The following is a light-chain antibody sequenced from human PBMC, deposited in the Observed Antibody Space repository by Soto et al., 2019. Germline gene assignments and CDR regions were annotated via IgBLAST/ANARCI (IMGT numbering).Light chain of an antibody. Sequence: QSALTQPASVSGSPGQSITISCTGTSSDVGGYNYVSWYQQHPGKAPKLMIYEVSTRPSGVSNRCSGSKSGNTASLTISGLQAEDEADYYCASYRSSGTLVFGGGTQRTVL. V-gene: IGLV2-14*01. CDR2: EVS. CDR3: ASYRSSGTLV. CDR1: SSDVGGYNY. J-gene: IGLJ3*02.